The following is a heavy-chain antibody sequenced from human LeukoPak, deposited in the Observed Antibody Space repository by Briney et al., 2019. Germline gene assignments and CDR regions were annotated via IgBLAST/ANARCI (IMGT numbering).Heavy chain of an antibody. J-gene: IGHJ6*03. D-gene: IGHD3-22*01. Sequence: SVKVSCKASGGTFSSYAISWVRQAPGQGLEWMEGIIPIFGTANYAQKFQGRVTITTDESTSTAYMELSSLRSEDTAVYYCARTVNSGSYYYYMDVWGKGTTVTVSS. CDR2: IIPIFGTA. CDR1: GGTFSSYA. V-gene: IGHV1-69*05. CDR3: ARTVNSGSYYYYMDV.